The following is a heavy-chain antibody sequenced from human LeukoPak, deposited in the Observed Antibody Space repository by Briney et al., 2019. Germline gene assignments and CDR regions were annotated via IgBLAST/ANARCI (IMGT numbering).Heavy chain of an antibody. J-gene: IGHJ4*02. D-gene: IGHD6-13*01. CDR1: GGSFSGYY. CDR2: INHSGST. Sequence: PSETLSLTCAVYGGSFSGYYWSWIRQPPGKGLEWIGEINHSGSTNYNPSLKSRVTISVDTSKNQFSLKLSSATAADTAVYYCATSIAAAGSPTGYWGQGTLVTVSS. CDR3: ATSIAAAGSPTGY. V-gene: IGHV4-34*01.